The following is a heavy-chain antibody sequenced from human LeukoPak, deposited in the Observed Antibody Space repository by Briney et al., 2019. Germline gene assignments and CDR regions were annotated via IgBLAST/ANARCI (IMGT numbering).Heavy chain of an antibody. CDR1: GGSISSYY. D-gene: IGHD5-24*01. CDR3: ARGGEMATVDY. V-gene: IGHV4-59*01. J-gene: IGHJ4*02. CDR2: MYYGGST. Sequence: SETLSLTCTVSGGSISSYYWSWIRQPPGKGPEWIGYMYYGGSTNYNPYLKSRVTILVDTSKNQFSLKLSSVTAADTAVYYCARGGEMATVDYWGQGTLVTVSS.